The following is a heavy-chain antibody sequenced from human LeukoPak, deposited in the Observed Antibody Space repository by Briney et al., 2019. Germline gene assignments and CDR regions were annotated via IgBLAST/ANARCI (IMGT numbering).Heavy chain of an antibody. D-gene: IGHD6-19*01. CDR1: GFTFSSYA. V-gene: IGHV3-9*01. CDR2: ISWNSGSI. CDR3: APLSTVAGGFDY. Sequence: GGSLRLSCAASGFTFSSYAMSWVRQAPGKGLEWVSGISWNSGSIGYADSVKGRFTISRDNAKNSLYLQMNSLRAEDTALYYCAPLSTVAGGFDYWGQGTLVTVSS. J-gene: IGHJ4*02.